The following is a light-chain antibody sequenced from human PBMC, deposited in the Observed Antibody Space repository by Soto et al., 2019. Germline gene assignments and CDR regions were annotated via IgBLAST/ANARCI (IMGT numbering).Light chain of an antibody. CDR1: ENIRTS. Sequence: EVILTQFPATLSMSPGESATLSCRASENIRTSLAWYQHRPGQPPRLLIYDVFNRATGIPPRFSGGGSGTDFTLTISGLEPEDFAVYYCQQRASWPPFTFGGGTKVEIK. V-gene: IGKV3-11*01. CDR2: DVF. CDR3: QQRASWPPFT. J-gene: IGKJ4*01.